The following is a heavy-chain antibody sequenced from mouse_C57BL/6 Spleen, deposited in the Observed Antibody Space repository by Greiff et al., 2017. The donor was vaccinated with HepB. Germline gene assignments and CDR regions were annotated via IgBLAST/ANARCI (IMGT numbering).Heavy chain of an antibody. J-gene: IGHJ2*01. Sequence: DVQLVESGGDLVKPGGSLKLSCAASGFTFSSYGMSWVRQTPDKRLEWVATISSGGSYTYYPDSVKGRFTISRDNAKNTLYLQMSSLKSEDTAMYYCARPQPYYFDYWGQGTTLTVSS. CDR1: GFTFSSYG. V-gene: IGHV5-6*01. CDR3: ARPQPYYFDY. CDR2: ISSGGSYT.